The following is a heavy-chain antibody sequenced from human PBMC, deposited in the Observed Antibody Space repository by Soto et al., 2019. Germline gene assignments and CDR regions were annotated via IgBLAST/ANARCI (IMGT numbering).Heavy chain of an antibody. Sequence: SETLSLTCAVYGGSFSGYYWSWILQPPWKGLEWIGEINHSGSTNYNPSLKSRVTISVDTSKNQFSLKLSSVTAADTAVYYCARGGYYYDSSGSDNYFDYWGQGTLVTVSS. CDR2: INHSGST. CDR1: GGSFSGYY. J-gene: IGHJ4*02. CDR3: ARGGYYYDSSGSDNYFDY. D-gene: IGHD3-22*01. V-gene: IGHV4-34*01.